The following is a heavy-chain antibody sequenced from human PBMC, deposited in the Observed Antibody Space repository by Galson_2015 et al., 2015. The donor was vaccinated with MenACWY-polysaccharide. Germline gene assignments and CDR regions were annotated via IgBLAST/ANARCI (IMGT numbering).Heavy chain of an antibody. CDR3: ARGRGQLPLQFDY. CDR2: IYYTGST. Sequence: SETLSLTCTVSGDSISTYYWNWIRQPPGKGPEWVGYIYYTGSTDYNPSFNSRVTISLDTSQNQYSLKLKSVTAADTAVYYCARGRGQLPLQFDYWGQGVLVTVSS. CDR1: GDSISTYY. D-gene: IGHD1-1*01. J-gene: IGHJ4*02. V-gene: IGHV4-59*01.